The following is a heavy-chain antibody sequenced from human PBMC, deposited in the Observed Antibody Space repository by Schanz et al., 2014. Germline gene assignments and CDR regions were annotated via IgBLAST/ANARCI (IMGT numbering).Heavy chain of an antibody. CDR3: ARGGPAYYFDD. J-gene: IGHJ4*02. V-gene: IGHV3-74*02. CDR1: GFTFSSHW. Sequence: EVQLVESGGGLVQPGGSLRLSCAASGFTFSSHWMHWVRQDPGKGLVWVARINSVGSNTDYADSVKGRFTISRDNSKNTVYSQMNSLRAEDTAVYYCARGGPAYYFDDWGQGTLVTVSS. CDR2: INSVGSNT.